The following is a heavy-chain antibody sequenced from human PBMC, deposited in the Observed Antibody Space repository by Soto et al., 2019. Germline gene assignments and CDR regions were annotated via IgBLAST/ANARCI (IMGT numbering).Heavy chain of an antibody. CDR1: GFSFGGYA. CDR2: ISGSGGTT. V-gene: IGHV3-23*01. D-gene: IGHD4-4*01. Sequence: EVQLLESGGGLVQPGGSLRLSCAASGFSFGGYAMSWVRQAPGKGLEWVSGISGSGGTTYYADSVKGRFTIARDTSQNTLYLQMSSLIDEDPAVYFFAKRDRDYSLRVFDCRGQGTLVTVSS. J-gene: IGHJ4*02. CDR3: AKRDRDYSLRVFDC.